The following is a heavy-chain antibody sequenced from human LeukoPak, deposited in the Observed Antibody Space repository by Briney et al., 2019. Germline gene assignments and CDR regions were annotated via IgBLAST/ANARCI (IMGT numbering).Heavy chain of an antibody. J-gene: IGHJ4*02. CDR2: IPPDGSA. CDR3: AKGTGLGSYDF. D-gene: IGHD1-26*01. V-gene: IGHV3-23*01. CDR1: GFPFSNHG. Sequence: GGSLRLSCTTSGFPFSNHGMAWVRQASGKGLEWVSGIPPDGSAYYADPVKGRFTISRDNSRSTLYLQLTSLKSEDTAVYYCAKGTGLGSYDFWGQGTLVTVSS.